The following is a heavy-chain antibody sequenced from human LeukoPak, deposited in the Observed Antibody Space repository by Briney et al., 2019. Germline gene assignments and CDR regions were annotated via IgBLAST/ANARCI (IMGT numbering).Heavy chain of an antibody. D-gene: IGHD2/OR15-2a*01. J-gene: IGHJ6*03. V-gene: IGHV1-69*13. Sequence: SVKVSCKASGGTFSSYAISWVRQAPGQGLEWMGGIIPIFGTANYAQKFQGRVTITADESTSTAYMELSSLRSEDTAVYYCARDFSKEVLSYYYMDVWGKGTTVTVSS. CDR2: IIPIFGTA. CDR3: ARDFSKEVLSYYYMDV. CDR1: GGTFSSYA.